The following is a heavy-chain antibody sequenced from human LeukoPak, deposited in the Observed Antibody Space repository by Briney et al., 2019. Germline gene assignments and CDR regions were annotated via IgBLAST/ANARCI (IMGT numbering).Heavy chain of an antibody. J-gene: IGHJ5*02. V-gene: IGHV1-69*05. CDR3: ARVHCTSTVCYTGWFDP. CDR2: ITPIFGRA. Sequence: GSSVKVSCKASGGTLSTHAISWVRQAPGQGLEWMGGITPIFGRANYAQKFQGRFTITTEESTSTAYMELSSLRSEDTAVYYCARVHCTSTVCYTGWFDPWGQGTLVTVSS. D-gene: IGHD2-2*02. CDR1: GGTLSTHA.